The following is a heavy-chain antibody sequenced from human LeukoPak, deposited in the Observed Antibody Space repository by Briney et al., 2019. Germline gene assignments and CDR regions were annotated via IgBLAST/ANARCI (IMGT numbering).Heavy chain of an antibody. V-gene: IGHV1-46*01. Sequence: ASVKVSCKSSGYTFTRHYLHWVRQAPGQGLEWVGLINPTGTSSWSAQKFQGRVTLTRDMSTSTDYMELSSLRAEDTAVYYCARDNSLQDMAWWFDPWGQGTLVIVSS. CDR2: INPTGTSS. J-gene: IGHJ5*02. CDR1: GYTFTRHY. CDR3: ARDNSLQDMAWWFDP. D-gene: IGHD5-24*01.